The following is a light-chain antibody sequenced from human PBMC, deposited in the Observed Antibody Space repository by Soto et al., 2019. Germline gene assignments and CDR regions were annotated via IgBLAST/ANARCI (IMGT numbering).Light chain of an antibody. CDR1: QGIRND. CDR3: LQDYNYPPT. Sequence: SASVGDSFTIACRASQGIRNDLGWYQQKPGKAPKLLIYAASSLQSGVPSRFSGSGSGTDFTLTISSLQPEDFATYYCLQDYNYPPTFGGGTKVDIK. V-gene: IGKV1-6*01. CDR2: AAS. J-gene: IGKJ4*01.